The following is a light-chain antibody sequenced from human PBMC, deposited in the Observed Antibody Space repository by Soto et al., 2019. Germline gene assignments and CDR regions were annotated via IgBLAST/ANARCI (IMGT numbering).Light chain of an antibody. V-gene: IGLV1-44*01. CDR3: AAWDDSLKGV. Sequence: QSVLTQPPSASGTPGQRVTISCSGGSSNIGTYAVSWYQQLPGAAPRLLIYSNNQRPSGVPDRVSGSKSGTSASLAISGLQSEDEADYYCAAWDDSLKGVFGGGTQLPVL. J-gene: IGLJ3*02. CDR1: SSNIGTYA. CDR2: SNN.